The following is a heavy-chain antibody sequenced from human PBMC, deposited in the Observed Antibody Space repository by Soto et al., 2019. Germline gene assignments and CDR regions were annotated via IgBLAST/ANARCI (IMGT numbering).Heavy chain of an antibody. CDR1: GGSFSGYY. CDR3: VSKTSSGYYYPSYYFDY. V-gene: IGHV4-34*01. J-gene: IGHJ4*02. D-gene: IGHD3-22*01. Sequence: SETLSLTCAVYGGSFSGYYWSWIRQPPGKGLEWIGEINHSGSTNYNPSLKSRVTISVDTSKNQFSLKLSSVTAADTAVYYCVSKTSSGYYYPSYYFDYWGQGTLVTVSS. CDR2: INHSGST.